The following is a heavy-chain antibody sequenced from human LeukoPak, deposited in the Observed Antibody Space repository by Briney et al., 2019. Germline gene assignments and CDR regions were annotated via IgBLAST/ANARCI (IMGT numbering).Heavy chain of an antibody. J-gene: IGHJ6*03. V-gene: IGHV3-30*04. CDR1: GFTFSSYA. D-gene: IGHD3-3*01. CDR2: ISYDGSNK. CDR3: ARGNYDFWSGYSDYYYMDV. Sequence: GGSLRLSCAASGFTFSSYAMHWVRQAPGKGLEWVAVISYDGSNKYYADSVKGRFTISRDNSKNTLYLQMNSLRAEDTAVYYCARGNYDFWSGYSDYYYMDVWGKGTTVTVSS.